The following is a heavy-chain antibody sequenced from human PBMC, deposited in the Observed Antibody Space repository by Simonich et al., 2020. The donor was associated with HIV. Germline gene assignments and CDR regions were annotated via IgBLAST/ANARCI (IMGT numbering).Heavy chain of an antibody. J-gene: IGHJ4*01. D-gene: IGHD1-1*01. V-gene: IGHV4-34*01. CDR1: GGSFSSYY. CDR3: ARTGDRVFDY. Sequence: QVQLQQWGAGLLKPSETLSLTCAVYGGSFSSYYWNWIRQPPGKGLEWIGEINHSGSTNYNPSRKSRVTISVDTSKNQFSLKVSSVTAADTAVYFCARTGDRVFDYWGQGILVTVSS. CDR2: INHSGST.